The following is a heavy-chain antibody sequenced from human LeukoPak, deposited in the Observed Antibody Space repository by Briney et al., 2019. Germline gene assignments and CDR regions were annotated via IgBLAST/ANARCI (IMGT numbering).Heavy chain of an antibody. CDR3: ARDRSGSYSPNFDY. CDR1: GYTFTSYD. J-gene: IGHJ4*02. Sequence: ASVKVSCKASGYTFTSYDINWVRQATGQGLEWMGWMNPNSGNTGYAQKFQGRVTMTRNTSISTAYMELSSLRSEDTAVYYCARDRSGSYSPNFDYWGQGTLVTVSS. D-gene: IGHD1-26*01. V-gene: IGHV1-8*01. CDR2: MNPNSGNT.